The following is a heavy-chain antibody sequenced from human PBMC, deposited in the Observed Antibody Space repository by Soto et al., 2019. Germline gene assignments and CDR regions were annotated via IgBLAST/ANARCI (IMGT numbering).Heavy chain of an antibody. CDR2: ISYDGSNK. V-gene: IGHV3-30*18. Sequence: VQLAESGGGVVQPGRSLRLSCAASGFTFSSYGMHWVRQAPGKGLEWVAVISYDGSNKYYADSVKGRFTISRDNSKNTLYLQMNSLRAEDTAVYYCAKDPYDSSGYYYDYWGQGTLVTVSS. CDR3: AKDPYDSSGYYYDY. D-gene: IGHD3-22*01. CDR1: GFTFSSYG. J-gene: IGHJ4*02.